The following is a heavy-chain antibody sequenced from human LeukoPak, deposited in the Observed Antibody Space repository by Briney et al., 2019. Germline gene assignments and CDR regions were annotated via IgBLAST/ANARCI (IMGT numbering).Heavy chain of an antibody. CDR3: ARGGSGRTQDDTFDF. CDR1: GFTFSTYS. J-gene: IGHJ3*01. V-gene: IGHV3-21*01. CDR2: ISSGSSYI. Sequence: GGSLRLSCAASGFTFSTYSMNWVRQAPAKGLEWVSSISSGSSYIFYADSVKGRFTISRDNAKNSLYLQMNSLRAEDTAVYYCARGGSGRTQDDTFDFWGQGTMVTVSS. D-gene: IGHD3-10*01.